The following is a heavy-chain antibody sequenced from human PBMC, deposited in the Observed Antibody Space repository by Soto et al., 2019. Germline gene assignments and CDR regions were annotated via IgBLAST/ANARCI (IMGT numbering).Heavy chain of an antibody. CDR1: GGTFSTYI. D-gene: IGHD3-22*01. V-gene: IGHV1-69*08. CDR2: IVPVLGIA. J-gene: IGHJ6*02. CDR3: ARDPYVYDTDGYYPRFNGLDV. Sequence: QVQLVQSGAEVKKPGSSVKVSCKASGGTFSTYIITWMRQAPGQGLEWMGRIVPVLGIANYAQKFQGRVTITADKSTSTVFMDLSSLRSEDTAVYYCARDPYVYDTDGYYPRFNGLDVWGQGTTVIVAS.